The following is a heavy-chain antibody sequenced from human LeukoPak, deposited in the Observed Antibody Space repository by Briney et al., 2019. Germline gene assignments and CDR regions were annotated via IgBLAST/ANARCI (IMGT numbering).Heavy chain of an antibody. D-gene: IGHD3-16*01. CDR1: GFTFSSYS. CDR3: ARGYVPDY. Sequence: PGRSLRLSCAASGFTFSSYSMHWVRQAPGKGLEWVANIKQDGSEKYYVDSVKGRFTISRDNAKNSLYLQMNSLRAEDTAVYYCARGYVPDYWGQGTLVTVSS. CDR2: IKQDGSEK. J-gene: IGHJ4*02. V-gene: IGHV3-7*01.